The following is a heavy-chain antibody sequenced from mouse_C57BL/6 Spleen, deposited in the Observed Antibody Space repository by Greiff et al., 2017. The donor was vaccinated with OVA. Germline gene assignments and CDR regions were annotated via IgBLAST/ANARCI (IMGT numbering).Heavy chain of an antibody. V-gene: IGHV5-17*01. CDR1: GFTFSDYG. D-gene: IGHD3-2*02. CDR3: AKADGGYYFDY. CDR2: ISSGSSTI. J-gene: IGHJ2*01. Sequence: EVMLVESGGGLVKPGGSLKLSCAASGFTFSDYGMHWVRQAPEKGLEWVAYISSGSSTIYYADTVKGRFTISRDNAKNTLFLQMTSLRSEDTAMYYCAKADGGYYFDYWGQGTTLTVSS.